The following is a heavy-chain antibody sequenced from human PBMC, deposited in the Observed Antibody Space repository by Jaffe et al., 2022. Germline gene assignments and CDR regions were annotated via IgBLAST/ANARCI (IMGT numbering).Heavy chain of an antibody. CDR3: ARERRTSGFDC. D-gene: IGHD2-2*01. J-gene: IGHJ4*02. CDR2: INTDSTRK. CDR1: EFTLSTYE. Sequence: EVQVVESGGGLVQPGGSLTLSCAASEFTLSTYEMNWVRQAPGKGLEWVSYINTDSTRKDYADSVTGRFTTSRDNARNSVFLQMTSLRADDTAVYYCARERRTSGFDCWGQGTLVTVSS. V-gene: IGHV3-48*03.